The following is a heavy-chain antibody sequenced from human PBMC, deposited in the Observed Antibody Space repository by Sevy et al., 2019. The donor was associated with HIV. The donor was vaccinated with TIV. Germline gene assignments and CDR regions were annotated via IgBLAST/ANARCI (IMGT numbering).Heavy chain of an antibody. V-gene: IGHV3-7*03. CDR1: GFILSRYW. Sequence: GGSLRLSCAASGFILSRYWMSWVRQAPGKGLEWVANIKVDGSEKYYVDSVKGRFTISRDNAKNSLYLQMNSLRAEDTAVYYCARDCSSTRCLWGMDVWGQGSTVTVSS. CDR2: IKVDGSEK. CDR3: ARDCSSTRCLWGMDV. D-gene: IGHD2-2*01. J-gene: IGHJ6*02.